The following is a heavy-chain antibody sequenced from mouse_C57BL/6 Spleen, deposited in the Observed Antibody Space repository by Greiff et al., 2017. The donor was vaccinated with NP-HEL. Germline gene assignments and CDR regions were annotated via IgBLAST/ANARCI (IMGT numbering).Heavy chain of an antibody. V-gene: IGHV1-72*01. CDR3: AKPSSYVSSSYYAMDY. CDR2: IDPNSGGT. Sequence: QVQLKQPGAELVKPGASVKLSCKASGYTFTSYWMHWVKQRPGRGLEWIGRIDPNSGGTKYNEKFKSKATLTVDKPSSTAYMQLSSLTSEDAAVYYCAKPSSYVSSSYYAMDYWGQGTSVTVSS. CDR1: GYTFTSYW. J-gene: IGHJ4*01. D-gene: IGHD1-1*01.